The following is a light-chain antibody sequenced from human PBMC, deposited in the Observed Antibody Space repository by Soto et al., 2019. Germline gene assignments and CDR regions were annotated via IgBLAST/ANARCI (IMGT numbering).Light chain of an antibody. J-gene: IGKJ1*01. Sequence: DIQLTQSQSFLSASVGDRVTITCRASQGISSSLAWYQQKPGKAPKLLIYAASTLQSGVPSRFSGSGSGTEFTLTISSLQPEDFATYYCQQLNSYPVTFGQVTKVDIK. CDR3: QQLNSYPVT. V-gene: IGKV1-9*01. CDR1: QGISSS. CDR2: AAS.